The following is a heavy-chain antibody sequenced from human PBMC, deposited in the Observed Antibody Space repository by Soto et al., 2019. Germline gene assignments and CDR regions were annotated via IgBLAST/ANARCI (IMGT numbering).Heavy chain of an antibody. Sequence: QVQLVESGGGLVKPGGSLRLSCAASGFTFSGYYMTWIRQAPGKGLECISYISSSGDRTKYADSVKGRFTISRDNAKKSLYLQMNSLRAADTAVYYCVRETAYYFDTWGQGSLVTVSS. CDR1: GFTFSGYY. CDR3: VRETAYYFDT. D-gene: IGHD1-1*01. V-gene: IGHV3-11*05. CDR2: ISSSGDRT. J-gene: IGHJ4*02.